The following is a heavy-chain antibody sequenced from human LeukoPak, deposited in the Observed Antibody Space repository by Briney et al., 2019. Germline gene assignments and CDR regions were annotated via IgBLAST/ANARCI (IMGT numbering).Heavy chain of an antibody. CDR3: ARASGGFDY. CDR2: IIPILGIA. CDR1: GGTFSIYA. V-gene: IGHV1-69*04. J-gene: IGHJ4*02. Sequence: ASVKVSCKASGGTFSIYAISWVRQAPGQGLEWMGRIIPILGIANYAQKFQGRDTITADKSTSTAYMELSSLRSEDTAVYYCARASGGFDYWGQGTLVTVPS.